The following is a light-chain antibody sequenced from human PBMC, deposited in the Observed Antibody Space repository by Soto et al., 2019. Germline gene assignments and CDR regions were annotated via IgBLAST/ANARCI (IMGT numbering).Light chain of an antibody. V-gene: IGLV2-23*01. CDR3: CSYAGGSTWV. CDR2: EGS. Sequence: QCALTQSASGSGSPGQSITISCTGASSDVGGYNLVSWYHQHPGKAPKLMIYEGSKRPSGVSNRFSGSKSGNTASLTISGLQAEDEADYYCCSYAGGSTWVFGGGTKLTVL. J-gene: IGLJ3*02. CDR1: SSDVGGYNL.